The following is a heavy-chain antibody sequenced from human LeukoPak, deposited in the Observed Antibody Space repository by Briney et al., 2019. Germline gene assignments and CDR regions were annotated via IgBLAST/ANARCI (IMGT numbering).Heavy chain of an antibody. CDR3: ARATSTSVIPVTHYYYGMDV. Sequence: RASVKVSCKASGYTFTSYGISWVRQAPGQGLEWMGWISAYNGNTNYAQKLQGRVTMTTDTSTSTAYMELRSLRSDDTAVYYCARATSTSVIPVTHYYYGMDVWGQGTTVTVSS. J-gene: IGHJ6*02. D-gene: IGHD2-2*01. CDR1: GYTFTSYG. V-gene: IGHV1-18*01. CDR2: ISAYNGNT.